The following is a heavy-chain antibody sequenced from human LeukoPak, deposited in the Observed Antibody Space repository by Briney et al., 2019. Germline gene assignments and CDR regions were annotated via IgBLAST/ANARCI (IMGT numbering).Heavy chain of an antibody. CDR2: INAGNGNT. V-gene: IGHV1-3*01. J-gene: IGHJ6*02. D-gene: IGHD3-10*01. Sequence: ASVKVSCKASGYTFTSYGISWVRQAPGQGLEWMGWINAGNGNTKYSQKFQGRVTITRDTSASTAYMELSSLRSEDTAVYYCARDPRMVRGVIMARYYYYYGMDVWGQGTTVTVSS. CDR1: GYTFTSYG. CDR3: ARDPRMVRGVIMARYYYYYGMDV.